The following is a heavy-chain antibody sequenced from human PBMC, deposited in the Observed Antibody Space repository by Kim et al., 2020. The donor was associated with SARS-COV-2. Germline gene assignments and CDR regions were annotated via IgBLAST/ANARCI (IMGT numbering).Heavy chain of an antibody. CDR3: AADVPSWPYYYYYGMDV. CDR1: GFTFTSSA. CDR2: IVVGSGNT. J-gene: IGHJ6*02. V-gene: IGHV1-58*01. Sequence: SVKVSCKASGFTFTSSAVQWVRQARGQRLEWIGWIVVGSGNTKYAQKFQERVTITRDMSTSTAYMELRSLRSEDTAVYYCAADVPSWPYYYYYGMDVWGQGTTVTVSS. D-gene: IGHD2-2*01.